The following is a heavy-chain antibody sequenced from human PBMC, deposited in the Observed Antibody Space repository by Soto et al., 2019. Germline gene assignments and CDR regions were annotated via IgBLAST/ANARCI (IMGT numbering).Heavy chain of an antibody. CDR1: GYTLTELS. V-gene: IGHV1-24*01. Sequence: ASVKVSCKVSGYTLTELSMHWVRQAPGKGLEWMGGFDPEDGETIYAQKFQGRVTMTEDTSTDTAYMELSSLRSEDTAVYYCAIFDGIDTTSFDSWGQGTLLTVSS. D-gene: IGHD1-26*01. J-gene: IGHJ4*02. CDR3: AIFDGIDTTSFDS. CDR2: FDPEDGET.